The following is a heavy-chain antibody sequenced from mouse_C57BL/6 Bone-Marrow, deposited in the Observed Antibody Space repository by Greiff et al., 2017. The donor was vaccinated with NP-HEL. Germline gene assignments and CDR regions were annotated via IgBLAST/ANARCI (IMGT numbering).Heavy chain of an antibody. V-gene: IGHV14-4*01. CDR1: GFNIKDDY. J-gene: IGHJ3*01. CDR3: TTIRFAY. Sequence: VHVKQSGAELVRPGASVKLSCTASGFNIKDDYMHWVKQRPEQGLEWIGWIDPENGDTEYASKFQGKATITADTSSNTAYLQLSSLTSEDTAVYYCTTIRFAYWGQGTLVTVSA. CDR2: IDPENGDT.